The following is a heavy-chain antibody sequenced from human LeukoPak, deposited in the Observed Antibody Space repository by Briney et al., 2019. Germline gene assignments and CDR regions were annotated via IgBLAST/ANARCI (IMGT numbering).Heavy chain of an antibody. D-gene: IGHD2-2*01. CDR2: ISPYNGNI. CDR3: ARDQGYVDAFDF. V-gene: IGHV1-18*01. CDR1: GCTFVGYG. Sequence: GASVKVSCKASGCTFVGYGVAWVRQAPGQGLEWMGWISPYNGNINYAQKFQGRVTMTTDTSTSTAYLEVRTLRSDDTAVYYCARDQGYVDAFDFWGQGTAVTVSS. J-gene: IGHJ3*01.